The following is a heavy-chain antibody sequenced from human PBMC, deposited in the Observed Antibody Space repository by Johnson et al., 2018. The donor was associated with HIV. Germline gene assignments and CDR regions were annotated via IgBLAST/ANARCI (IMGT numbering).Heavy chain of an antibody. D-gene: IGHD6-13*01. CDR3: AKDNGIAGTSGDAFDI. CDR1: GFTFDDYA. V-gene: IGHV3-9*01. J-gene: IGHJ3*02. CDR2: ISWNSGSI. Sequence: QLVESGGGLVQPGRSLRLSCTASGFTFDDYAMHWVRLAPGKGLEWVSGISWNSGSIAYADSVKGRFTTSRDKAKNSLYLQVKSLRAEDTALYLCAKDNGIAGTSGDAFDIWGQGTMVTVSS.